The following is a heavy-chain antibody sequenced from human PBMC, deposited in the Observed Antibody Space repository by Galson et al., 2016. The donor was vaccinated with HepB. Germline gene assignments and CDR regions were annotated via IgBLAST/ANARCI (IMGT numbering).Heavy chain of an antibody. J-gene: IGHJ4*02. CDR3: AKDLSTQRRKGVYATDYYFDH. CDR2: ISGDGGTT. V-gene: IGHV3-23*01. D-gene: IGHD5/OR15-5a*01. Sequence: SLRLSCAASGFTFSSYGMSWVRQAPGKGLEWVSLISGDGGTTHNADSVKGRFTISRDNSKNTLYLQLTSLRAEDTAVYYCAKDLSTQRRKGVYATDYYFDHWGQGTLVTVSS. CDR1: GFTFSSYG.